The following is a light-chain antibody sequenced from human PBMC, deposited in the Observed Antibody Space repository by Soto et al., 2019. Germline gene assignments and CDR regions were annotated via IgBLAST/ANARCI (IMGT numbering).Light chain of an antibody. CDR3: QVRV. CDR1: NIGSKS. Sequence: SSELTQPPSVSVAPGKTARITCGGNNIGSKSVHWYQQKPGQAPVLVIYYDSDRPSGIPERFSGSNSGNTATLTISRVEAGDEADYYCQVRVFGGGTKLTVL. V-gene: IGLV3-21*01. J-gene: IGLJ2*01. CDR2: YDS.